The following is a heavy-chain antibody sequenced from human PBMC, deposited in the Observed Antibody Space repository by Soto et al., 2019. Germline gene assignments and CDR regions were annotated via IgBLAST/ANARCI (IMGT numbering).Heavy chain of an antibody. J-gene: IGHJ2*01. V-gene: IGHV1-69*12. CDR1: GGTFSSYA. D-gene: IGHD2-15*01. Sequence: QVQLVQSGAEVKKPGSSVKVSCKASGGTFSSYAISWVRQAPGQGLEWMGGIIPMFGTTNYAQKFQGRVTITAAEPTSTADMELSSLRSEDTAVYYCARVVTVVKSFHYWYFDLWGRGTLVTVSS. CDR2: IIPMFGTT. CDR3: ARVVTVVKSFHYWYFDL.